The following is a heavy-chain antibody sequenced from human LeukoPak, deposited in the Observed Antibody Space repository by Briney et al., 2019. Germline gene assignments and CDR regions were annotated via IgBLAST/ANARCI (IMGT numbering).Heavy chain of an antibody. D-gene: IGHD4-17*01. CDR1: GYTFTSYD. CDR3: ARTYGDYVWFDP. J-gene: IGHJ5*02. CDR2: INPNSGGT. Sequence: ASVKVSCKASGYTFTSYDINWVRQATGQGLEWMGWINPNSGGTNYAQKFQGRVTMTRDTSISTAYMELSRLRSDDTAVYYCARTYGDYVWFDPWGQGTLVTVSS. V-gene: IGHV1-2*02.